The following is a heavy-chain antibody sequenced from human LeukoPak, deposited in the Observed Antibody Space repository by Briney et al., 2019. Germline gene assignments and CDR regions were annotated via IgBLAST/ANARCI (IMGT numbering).Heavy chain of an antibody. CDR1: GYTFTSYG. V-gene: IGHV1-18*01. D-gene: IGHD2-2*03. J-gene: IGHJ5*02. Sequence: ASVKVSCKASGYTFTSYGISWVRQALGQGLEWMGWISAYNGNTNYAQKLQGRVTMTTDTSTSTAYIELRSLRSDDTAVYYCARTAPVDIVVVPAAPQANWFDPWGQGTLVTVSS. CDR2: ISAYNGNT. CDR3: ARTAPVDIVVVPAAPQANWFDP.